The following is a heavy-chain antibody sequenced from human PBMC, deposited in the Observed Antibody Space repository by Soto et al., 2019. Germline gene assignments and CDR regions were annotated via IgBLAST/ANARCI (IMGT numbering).Heavy chain of an antibody. D-gene: IGHD3-10*01. CDR2: ISYSGNT. J-gene: IGHJ5*02. CDR3: ARQVRGPIPHYGWLSPVTS. CDR1: GGSISSSSYY. Sequence: SETLSLTCTVSGGSISSSSYYWGWIRQPPGKGLEWIGNISYSGNTYYNPPLNSRLTMSLDASNNQFSLRLTSVTAADAGVYFCARQVRGPIPHYGWLSPVTSWGQGTQVTVSS. V-gene: IGHV4-39*01.